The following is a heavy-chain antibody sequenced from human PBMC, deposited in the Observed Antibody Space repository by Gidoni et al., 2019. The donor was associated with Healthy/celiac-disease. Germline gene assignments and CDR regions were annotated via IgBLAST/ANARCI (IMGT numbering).Heavy chain of an antibody. CDR1: GGSFSGYY. V-gene: IGHV4-34*01. CDR3: ARSPADYDFWTGGHTGGIWFDP. J-gene: IGHJ5*02. D-gene: IGHD3-3*01. Sequence: QVQLQQWGAGLLKPSETLSLTCAVYGGSFSGYYWSWIRPPPGKGLEWIGEINHSGSTNYNQSLKSRVTISVDTSKNQFSLKLSSVTAADTAVYYCARSPADYDFWTGGHTGGIWFDPWGQGTLVTVSS. CDR2: INHSGST.